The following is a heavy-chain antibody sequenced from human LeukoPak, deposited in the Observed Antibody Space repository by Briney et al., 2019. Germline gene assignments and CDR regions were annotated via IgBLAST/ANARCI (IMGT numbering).Heavy chain of an antibody. CDR2: ISGSGGST. J-gene: IGHJ4*02. CDR1: GLTFSSYA. CDR3: AGADTEKSGY. V-gene: IGHV3-23*01. Sequence: PGRSLRLSCAASGLTFSSYAMSWVRQAPGKGLEWVSAISGSGGSTYYADSVKGRFTISRDNSKNTLYLQMNSLRAEDTAVYYCAGADTEKSGYWGQGTLVTVSS. D-gene: IGHD5-18*01.